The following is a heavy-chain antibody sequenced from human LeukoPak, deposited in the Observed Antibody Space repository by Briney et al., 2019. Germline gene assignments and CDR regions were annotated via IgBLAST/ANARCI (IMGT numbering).Heavy chain of an antibody. J-gene: IGHJ4*02. Sequence: SETLSLTCTVSGGSISGSSYYWGWIRQPPGKGLEWIGSLYYSGSTFYNPSLKSRVTISVDTSKNQFSLRLSSVTAADTAVYCCARSIIAAVGRLDYWGQGTLVTVSS. D-gene: IGHD6-13*01. CDR2: LYYSGST. CDR3: ARSIIAAVGRLDY. V-gene: IGHV4-39*01. CDR1: GGSISGSSYY.